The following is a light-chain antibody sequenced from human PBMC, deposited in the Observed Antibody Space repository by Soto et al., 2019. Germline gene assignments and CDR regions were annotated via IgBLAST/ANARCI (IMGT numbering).Light chain of an antibody. CDR2: GNN. V-gene: IGLV1-40*01. J-gene: IGLJ1*01. Sequence: QSVLTQPPSVSGAPGQRVTISCTGSSSNTGAGYDVHWYQQLPGTAPKLLIYGNNNRPSGVPDRFSGFKSGTSASLAITGLQAEDEADYYCQSYDSSLSSYVFGTGTKLTVL. CDR1: SSNTGAGYD. CDR3: QSYDSSLSSYV.